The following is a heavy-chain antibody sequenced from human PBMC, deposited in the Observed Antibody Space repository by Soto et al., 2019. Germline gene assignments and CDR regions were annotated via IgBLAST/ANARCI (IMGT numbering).Heavy chain of an antibody. CDR1: GASFTGYY. CDR3: ARYGGTALWYFES. D-gene: IGHD2-15*01. V-gene: IGHV4-34*01. J-gene: IGHJ2*01. Sequence: QVRLQQWGAGLLKPSETLSLTCAVYGASFTGYYWTWLRQSPGKGLEWIGEVSHSGTAKYNPSLTRRVTISLATSKSQSSLQLTSVTAADTAVYYCARYGGTALWYFESWGRGTSVSVSS. CDR2: VSHSGTA.